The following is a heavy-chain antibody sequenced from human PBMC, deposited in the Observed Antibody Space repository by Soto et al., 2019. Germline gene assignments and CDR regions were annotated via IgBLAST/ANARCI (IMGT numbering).Heavy chain of an antibody. J-gene: IGHJ5*02. CDR2: ISGSGGST. V-gene: IGHV3-23*01. Sequence: PGGSLRLSCAASGFTFSSYAMSWVRQSPGKGLEWVSAISGSGGSTYYADSVKGRFTISRDNSKNTLYLQMNSLRAEDTAVYYCAKSSARLRFWPPNWFDPWGQGTLVTVS. CDR3: AKSSARLRFWPPNWFDP. CDR1: GFTFSSYA. D-gene: IGHD5-12*01.